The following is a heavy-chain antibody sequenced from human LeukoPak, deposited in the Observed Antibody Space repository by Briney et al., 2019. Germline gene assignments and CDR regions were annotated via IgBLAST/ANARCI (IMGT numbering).Heavy chain of an antibody. CDR3: ARQRGLRVFDY. D-gene: IGHD5-24*01. V-gene: IGHV4-39*01. J-gene: IGHJ4*02. CDR1: GGSISSYY. Sequence: PSETLSLTCTVSGGSISSYYWGWIRQPPGKGLEWIGSIYYSGSTYYNPSLKGRVTISVDTSKNQFSLKLSSVTAADTAVYYCARQRGLRVFDYWGQGTLVTVSS. CDR2: IYYSGST.